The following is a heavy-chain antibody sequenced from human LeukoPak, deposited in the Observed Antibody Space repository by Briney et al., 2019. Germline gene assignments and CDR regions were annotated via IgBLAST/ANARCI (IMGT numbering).Heavy chain of an antibody. V-gene: IGHV4-59*01. CDR3: ARVEMVRGVITTYYFDY. CDR2: IYYSGST. CDR1: VGSINSYY. J-gene: IGHJ4*02. D-gene: IGHD3-10*01. Sequence: KTSETLSLTCTVSVGSINSYYWSWIPQPPEKGLEWIGYIYYSGSTNYNPSLKSRVTISVDTSKNQFSLKLSSVTAADTAVYYCARVEMVRGVITTYYFDYWGQGTLVTVSS.